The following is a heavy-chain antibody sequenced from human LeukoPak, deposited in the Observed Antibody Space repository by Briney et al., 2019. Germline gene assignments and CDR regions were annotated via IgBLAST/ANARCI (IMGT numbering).Heavy chain of an antibody. Sequence: GGSLRLPCAASGFTFSAFAMTWVRQAPGKGLEWVSTITDDGYNTYSADSVKGRITFSRDNSKNTLSLQLRSLRAEDTAVYYCAKDGAQVHYDFWSGSGTGAFDIWGQGTMVTVSS. J-gene: IGHJ3*02. CDR1: GFTFSAFA. D-gene: IGHD3-3*01. CDR2: ITDDGYNT. CDR3: AKDGAQVHYDFWSGSGTGAFDI. V-gene: IGHV3-23*01.